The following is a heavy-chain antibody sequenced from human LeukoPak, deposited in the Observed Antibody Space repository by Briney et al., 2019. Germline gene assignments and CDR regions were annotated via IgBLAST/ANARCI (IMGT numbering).Heavy chain of an antibody. J-gene: IGHJ4*02. Sequence: GGSLRLSCAASGFTFSSYSMNWVRQAPGKGLEWVSYISSSSSTIYYADSVKGRFTISRDNAKNSLYLQMNSLKTEDTAEYYCARGPYSSSWYEVVYFDYWGQGTLVTVSS. CDR2: ISSSSSTI. V-gene: IGHV3-48*01. CDR3: ARGPYSSSWYEVVYFDY. CDR1: GFTFSSYS. D-gene: IGHD6-13*01.